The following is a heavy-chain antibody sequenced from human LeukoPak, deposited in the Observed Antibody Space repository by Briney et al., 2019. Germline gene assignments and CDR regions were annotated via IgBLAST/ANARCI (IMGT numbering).Heavy chain of an antibody. Sequence: PSETLSLTCTVSGGSISSYYWSWIRQPAGKGLEWIGRIYTSGSTNDNPSLKSRVIMSVDTSKNQFSLRLGSVTAADTAVYYCARESVAGLGRYFDYWGQGTLVPVSS. CDR3: ARESVAGLGRYFDY. CDR2: IYTSGST. D-gene: IGHD6-19*01. V-gene: IGHV4-4*07. CDR1: GGSISSYY. J-gene: IGHJ4*02.